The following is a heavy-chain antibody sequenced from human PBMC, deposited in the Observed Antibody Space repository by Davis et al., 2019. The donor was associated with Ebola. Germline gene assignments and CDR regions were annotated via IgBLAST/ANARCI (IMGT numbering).Heavy chain of an antibody. J-gene: IGHJ4*02. CDR1: GFTFSSYS. Sequence: GGSLRLSCAASGFTFSSYSMNWVRQAPGKGLEWVSYISSSSSTIYYADSVKGRFTISRDNSKNTLYLQMNSLRAEDTAVYYCARAQADTAMVTFDYWGQGTLVTVSS. CDR2: ISSSSSTI. V-gene: IGHV3-48*01. D-gene: IGHD5-18*01. CDR3: ARAQADTAMVTFDY.